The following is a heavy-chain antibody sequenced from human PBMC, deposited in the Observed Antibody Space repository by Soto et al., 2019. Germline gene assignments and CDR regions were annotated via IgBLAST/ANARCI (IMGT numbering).Heavy chain of an antibody. CDR3: AKSVTLPTDYGMDV. D-gene: IGHD1-1*01. V-gene: IGHV3-23*01. Sequence: GRSLRLSCAASGFTFSTNAVSWVRQAPGKGLEWVSAISGSGGSPYYADSVQGRFTVSRDISRNTLSLQMNSLRAEDTAVYYCAKSVTLPTDYGMDVWGQGTTVTVSS. J-gene: IGHJ6*02. CDR1: GFTFSTNA. CDR2: ISGSGGSP.